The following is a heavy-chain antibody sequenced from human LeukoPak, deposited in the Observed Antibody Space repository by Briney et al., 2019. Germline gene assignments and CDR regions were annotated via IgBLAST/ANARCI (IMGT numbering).Heavy chain of an antibody. D-gene: IGHD1-26*01. CDR3: VRDLGGRSGH. V-gene: IGHV3-74*01. CDR2: NEDGSTA. Sequence: GGSLRLSCATSGFTFSSNWMHWVRQAPGKGLVWVSRNEDGSTANYADSVKGRSTIFRDNAKNTLYLQMNSLRAEDTAVYYCVRDLGGRSGHWGQGTLVTVSS. J-gene: IGHJ4*02. CDR1: GFTFSSNW.